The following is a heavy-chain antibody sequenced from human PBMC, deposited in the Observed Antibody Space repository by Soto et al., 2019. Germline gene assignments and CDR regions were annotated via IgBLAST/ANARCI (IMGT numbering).Heavy chain of an antibody. CDR3: ARDSERLPSKRTDFDY. CDR1: GGTFSSYT. Sequence: QVQLMQSGAEVKKPGSSVKVSCKASGGTFSSYTISWVRQAPGQGLEWMGRIIPILGIANYAQKFQGRVTITADKSTSTAYMELSSLRSEDTAVYYCARDSERLPSKRTDFDYWGQGTLVTVSS. CDR2: IIPILGIA. J-gene: IGHJ4*02. V-gene: IGHV1-69*08. D-gene: IGHD2-15*01.